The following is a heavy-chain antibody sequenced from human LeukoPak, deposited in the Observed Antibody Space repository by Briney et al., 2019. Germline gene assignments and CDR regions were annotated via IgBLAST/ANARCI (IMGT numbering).Heavy chain of an antibody. CDR2: INAGNGNT. V-gene: IGHV1-3*03. Sequence: ASVKVSRKASGYSFTSYAMHWVRQAPGQRLEWMGWINAGNGNTKYSQEFQGRVTITRDTSASTAYMELSSLRSEDMAVYYCARAQAYCGGDCPTYYYYMDVWGKGTTVTVSS. CDR1: GYSFTSYA. CDR3: ARAQAYCGGDCPTYYYYMDV. D-gene: IGHD2-21*02. J-gene: IGHJ6*03.